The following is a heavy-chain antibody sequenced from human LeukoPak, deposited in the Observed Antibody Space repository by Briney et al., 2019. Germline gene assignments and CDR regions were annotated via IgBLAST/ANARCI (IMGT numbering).Heavy chain of an antibody. V-gene: IGHV3-23*01. J-gene: IGHJ4*02. D-gene: IGHD2-15*01. Sequence: PGGSLRLSCAASGFTFSSYAMSWVRQAPGKGLEWVSAISGSGGSTYYADSVKGRFTISRDNSKNTLYLQMNSLRAEDTAVYYCAKGEYCSGGSCYFSFYYFDYWGQGTLVTVSS. CDR3: AKGEYCSGGSCYFSFYYFDY. CDR1: GFTFSSYA. CDR2: ISGSGGST.